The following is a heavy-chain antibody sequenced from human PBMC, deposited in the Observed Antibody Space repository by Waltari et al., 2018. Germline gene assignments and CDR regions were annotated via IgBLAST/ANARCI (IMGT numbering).Heavy chain of an antibody. J-gene: IGHJ6*03. Sequence: QVQLQESGPGLVKPSETLSLTCTVSGGSISSYYWSWIRQPPGKGLEWIGYIYYSVSTNYNPSLKSRVTISVDTSKNQFSLKLSSVTAADTAVYYCARGDYYYMDVWGKGTTVTVSS. CDR3: ARGDYYYMDV. V-gene: IGHV4-59*01. CDR2: IYYSVST. CDR1: GGSISSYY.